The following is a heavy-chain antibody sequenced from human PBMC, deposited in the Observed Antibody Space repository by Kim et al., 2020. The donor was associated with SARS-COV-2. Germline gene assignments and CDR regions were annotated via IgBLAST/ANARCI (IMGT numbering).Heavy chain of an antibody. D-gene: IGHD3-22*01. J-gene: IGHJ4*02. CDR3: ATRSDFYYYDSAGYYGFDY. Sequence: GRFTMSRDNSKNTLYLRMSSLGAEDTAVYYCATRSDFYYYDSAGYYGFDYWGQGTLVTVSS. V-gene: IGHV3-23*01.